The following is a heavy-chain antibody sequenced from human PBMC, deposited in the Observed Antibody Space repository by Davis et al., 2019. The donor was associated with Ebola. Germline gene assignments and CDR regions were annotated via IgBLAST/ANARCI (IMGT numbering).Heavy chain of an antibody. V-gene: IGHV3-7*01. Sequence: GESLKISCAASGFTFSSYAMSWVRQAPGKGLEWVANIKQDGSEKYYVDSVKGRFTISRDNAKKLLYLQMNSLRAEDTAVYYCASPSGSYSIWGQGTLVTVSS. CDR1: GFTFSSYA. CDR2: IKQDGSEK. D-gene: IGHD1-26*01. CDR3: ASPSGSYSI. J-gene: IGHJ4*02.